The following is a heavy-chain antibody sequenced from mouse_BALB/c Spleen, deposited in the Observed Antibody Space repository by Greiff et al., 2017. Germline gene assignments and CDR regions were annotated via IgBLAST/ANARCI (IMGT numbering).Heavy chain of an antibody. J-gene: IGHJ3*01. V-gene: IGHV4-1*02. D-gene: IGHD1-2*01. CDR3: ARQFITTASPRFAY. CDR2: INPDSSTI. Sequence: EVQGVESGGGLVQPGGSLKLSCAASGFDFSRYWMSWVRQAPGKGLEWIGEINPDSSTINYTPSLKDKFIISRDNAKNTLYLQMSKVRSEDTALYYCARQFITTASPRFAYWGQGTLVTVSA. CDR1: GFDFSRYW.